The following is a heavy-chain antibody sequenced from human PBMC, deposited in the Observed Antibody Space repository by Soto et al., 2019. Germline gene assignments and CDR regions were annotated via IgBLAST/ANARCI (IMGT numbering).Heavy chain of an antibody. V-gene: IGHV4-34*01. CDR2: INHSGST. CDR3: ARPNGMDV. J-gene: IGHJ6*02. CDR1: GGSFSGYY. Sequence: SETLSLTCAVYGGSFSGYYWSWIRQPPGKGLEWIGEINHSGSTNYNPSLKSRVTISVDTSKNQYSLKLSSVTAADTAVYYCARPNGMDVWGQGTTVTVSS.